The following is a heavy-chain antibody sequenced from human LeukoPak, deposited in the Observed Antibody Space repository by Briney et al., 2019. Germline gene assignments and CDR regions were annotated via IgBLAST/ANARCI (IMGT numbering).Heavy chain of an antibody. CDR1: GGSISSGGHS. CDR3: ARESRFYDNSDFPSSYGFDI. D-gene: IGHD3-22*01. Sequence: PSETVSLTCVVSGGSISSGGHSWNWIRQTPGKGLEWIGYIYHSGSTYYNPSLNSRVTISIDTSKSQFSLNLRSVTAADTAVYYCARESRFYDNSDFPSSYGFDIWGQGTLVTVSS. CDR2: IYHSGST. V-gene: IGHV4-30-2*01. J-gene: IGHJ3*02.